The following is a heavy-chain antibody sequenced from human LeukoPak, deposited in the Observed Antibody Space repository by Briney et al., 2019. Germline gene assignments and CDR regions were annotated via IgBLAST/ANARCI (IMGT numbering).Heavy chain of an antibody. J-gene: IGHJ4*02. V-gene: IGHV1-3*01. D-gene: IGHD3-22*01. CDR2: INAGNGNT. CDR1: GYTFTSYA. CDR3: ARDPPSYYYDSGSFDY. Sequence: ASVKVSCKASGYTFTSYAMHWVRQAPGQRLEWMGWINAGNGNTKYSQKFQGRVTITRDTSASTAYMELSSLRSEDTAVYYCARDPPSYYYDSGSFDYWGQGTLVTVSS.